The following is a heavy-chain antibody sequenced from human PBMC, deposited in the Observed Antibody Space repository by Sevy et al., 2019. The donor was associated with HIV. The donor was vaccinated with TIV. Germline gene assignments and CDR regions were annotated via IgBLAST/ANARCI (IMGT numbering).Heavy chain of an antibody. J-gene: IGHJ3*02. CDR3: ARWKQQLVFSAFDI. Sequence: SETLSLTCTVSGGSISSYYWSWIRQPPGKGLEWIGYIYYSGSTNYNPSLKSRVTISVDTSKNQFSLKLSSVTAADTAVYYCARWKQQLVFSAFDIWGQGTMVTVSS. CDR2: IYYSGST. V-gene: IGHV4-59*01. D-gene: IGHD6-13*01. CDR1: GGSISSYY.